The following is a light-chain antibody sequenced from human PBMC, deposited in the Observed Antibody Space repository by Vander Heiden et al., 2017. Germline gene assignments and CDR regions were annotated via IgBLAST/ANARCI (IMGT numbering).Light chain of an antibody. V-gene: IGKV1-39*01. CDR1: QSISSY. CDR3: QQSYSTPPYT. CDR2: AAS. J-gene: IGKJ2*01. Sequence: DIQIPQSPSSLSAAVGDSATITCRASQSISSYLNWYQQKPGKAPKILIYAASSLQSGVPSRFSGSGSGPDFTLTISSLQPEDFATYYCQQSYSTPPYTFGQGTKLEIK.